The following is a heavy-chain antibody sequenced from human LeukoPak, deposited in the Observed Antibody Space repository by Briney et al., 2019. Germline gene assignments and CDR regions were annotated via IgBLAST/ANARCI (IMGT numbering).Heavy chain of an antibody. CDR2: IYYSGST. CDR3: ARALRGYSGYDPPDYYYYYGMDV. J-gene: IGHJ6*04. CDR1: GGSISSYY. Sequence: SETLSLTCTVSGGSISSYYWSWIRQPPGKGLEWIGYIYYSGSTNYNPSLKSRVTISVDTSKNQFSLKLSSVTAADTAVYYCARALRGYSGYDPPDYYYYYGMDVWGKGTTVTVSS. V-gene: IGHV4-59*01. D-gene: IGHD5-12*01.